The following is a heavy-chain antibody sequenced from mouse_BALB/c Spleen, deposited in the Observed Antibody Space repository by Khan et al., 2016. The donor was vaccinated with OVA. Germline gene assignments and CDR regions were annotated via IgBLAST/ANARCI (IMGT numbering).Heavy chain of an antibody. V-gene: IGHV5-6*01. Sequence: EVELVESGGDLVKPGGSLNLSCAASGFTFSTYGMSWVRQIPDKRLEWVSAISTGGSYTYYPDSVKGRFTISRDNAKNTLYLQMSSLKSEDTAMYYCTRLAYYYNSEGFAYWGQGTLVTVSA. J-gene: IGHJ3*01. CDR2: ISTGGSYT. CDR3: TRLAYYYNSEGFAY. D-gene: IGHD1-1*01. CDR1: GFTFSTYG.